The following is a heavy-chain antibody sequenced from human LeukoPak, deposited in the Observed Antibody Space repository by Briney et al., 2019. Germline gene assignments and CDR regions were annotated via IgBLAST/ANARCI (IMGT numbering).Heavy chain of an antibody. CDR3: ARLMPQWGLDY. CDR1: GGSFSGYY. D-gene: IGHD1-26*01. J-gene: IGHJ4*02. Sequence: SETLSLTCAVYGGSFSGYYWSWIRQPPGKGLEWIGEINHSGSTNYNPSLKSRVTISADKSISTAYLQWSSLKASDTAMYYCARLMPQWGLDYWGQGTLVTVSS. V-gene: IGHV4-34*01. CDR2: INHSGST.